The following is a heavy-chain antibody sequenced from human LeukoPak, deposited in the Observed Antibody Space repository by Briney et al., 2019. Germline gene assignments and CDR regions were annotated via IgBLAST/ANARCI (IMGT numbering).Heavy chain of an antibody. V-gene: IGHV3-49*03. CDR1: GFTFGDYA. CDR3: SREYFDWL. Sequence: PGGSLRLSCTASGFTFGDYAMSWFRQAPGKGLEWVGFIRSKAFGGTPEYAASVQGRFTISRDDSKSIAYLQMNSLKTEDTAVYYCSREYFDWLWGQGTLVTVSS. D-gene: IGHD3-9*01. J-gene: IGHJ4*02. CDR2: IRSKAFGGTP.